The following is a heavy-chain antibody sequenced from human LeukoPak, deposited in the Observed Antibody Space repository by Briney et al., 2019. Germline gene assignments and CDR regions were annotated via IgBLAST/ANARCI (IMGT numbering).Heavy chain of an antibody. V-gene: IGHV1-69*05. CDR3: ARAGSSGLYYYYMDV. D-gene: IGHD3-22*01. J-gene: IGHJ6*03. Sequence: SVKVSCKASGYTFTSYYMHWVRQAPGQGLEWMGRIIPIFGTANYAQKFQGRVTITTDESTSTAYMELGSLRSEDTAVYYCARAGSSGLYYYYMDVWGKGTTVTVSS. CDR1: GYTFTSYY. CDR2: IIPIFGTA.